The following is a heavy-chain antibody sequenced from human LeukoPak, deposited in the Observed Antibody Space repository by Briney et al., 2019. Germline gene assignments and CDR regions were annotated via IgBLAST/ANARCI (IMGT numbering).Heavy chain of an antibody. Sequence: PGGSLRLSCAASGFTFSSYTMNWVRQAPGKGLEWVSSLSGSSTYIYYADSVRGRFTISRDNAKNSLYLQMNSLRAEDTAVYYCARGGGYCGGDCYGIDYWGQGTLVTVSS. CDR3: ARGGGYCGGDCYGIDY. V-gene: IGHV3-21*01. CDR1: GFTFSSYT. CDR2: LSGSSTYI. J-gene: IGHJ4*02. D-gene: IGHD2-21*01.